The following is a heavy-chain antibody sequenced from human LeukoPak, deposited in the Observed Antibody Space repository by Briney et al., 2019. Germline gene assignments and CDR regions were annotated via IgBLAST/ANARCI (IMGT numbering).Heavy chain of an antibody. V-gene: IGHV3-64D*06. D-gene: IGHD3-9*01. Sequence: GGSLRLSCSASGFTFSSYAMHWVRQAPGKRLVYVSAISSNGGSTYYADSVKGRFTISRDNSKNTLYLQMSSLRAEDTAVYYCVKDADYDILTGYALNWFDPWGQGTLVTVSS. CDR3: VKDADYDILTGYALNWFDP. CDR1: GFTFSSYA. J-gene: IGHJ5*02. CDR2: ISSNGGST.